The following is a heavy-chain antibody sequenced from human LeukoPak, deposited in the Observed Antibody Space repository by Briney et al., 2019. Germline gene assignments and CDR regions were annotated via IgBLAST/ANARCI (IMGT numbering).Heavy chain of an antibody. CDR2: IYYSGST. CDR3: ARERNLYVTIS. Sequence: NPSETLSLTCTVSGGSISSGGYYWSWIRQHPGKGLEWIGYIYYSGSTYYNPSLKSRVTISVDTSKNQFSLKLSSVTAADTAVYYCARERNLYVTISWGQGTLVTVSS. D-gene: IGHD3-9*01. J-gene: IGHJ4*02. V-gene: IGHV4-31*03. CDR1: GGSISSGGYY.